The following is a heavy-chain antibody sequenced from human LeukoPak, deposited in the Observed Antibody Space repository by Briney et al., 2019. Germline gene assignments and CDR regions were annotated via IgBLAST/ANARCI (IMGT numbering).Heavy chain of an antibody. J-gene: IGHJ3*02. V-gene: IGHV4-59*01. Sequence: PSETLSLTCTVSGGSISSYYGSWVRQPRGTGREGIRDFYYSGSTNYNPSLKSRVTKSVDTSKNQFSLKLSSVTAADTAVYYCARVPSSGWYRDAFDIWGQGTMVTVSS. D-gene: IGHD6-19*01. CDR1: GGSISSYY. CDR2: FYYSGST. CDR3: ARVPSSGWYRDAFDI.